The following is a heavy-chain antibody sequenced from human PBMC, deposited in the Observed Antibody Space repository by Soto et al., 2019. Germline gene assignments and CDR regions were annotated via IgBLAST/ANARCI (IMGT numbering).Heavy chain of an antibody. CDR1: GGSISSYH. V-gene: IGHV4-59*01. Sequence: LSLTCTVPGGSISSYHWSWIRQPPGKGLEWIGYIYYSGSTNYNPSLKSRVTISVDTSKNQFSLKLSSVTAADTAVYYCASSSHYGSSGYYSYFDYWGQGTLVTVSS. CDR2: IYYSGST. J-gene: IGHJ4*02. CDR3: ASSSHYGSSGYYSYFDY. D-gene: IGHD3-22*01.